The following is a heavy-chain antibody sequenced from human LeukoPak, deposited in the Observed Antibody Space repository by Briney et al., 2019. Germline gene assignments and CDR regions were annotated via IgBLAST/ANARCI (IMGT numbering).Heavy chain of an antibody. CDR2: IIPICGTA. CDR3: ARGGIDYDSSGYLFDP. D-gene: IGHD3-22*01. Sequence: SVKVSCKASGGTFSSYAISWVRQARGQGLEWMGGIIPICGTANYAQKFQGRVTITTDESTSKAYMELSSLRSEDTAVYYCARGGIDYDSSGYLFDPWGQGTLVTVSS. J-gene: IGHJ5*02. V-gene: IGHV1-69*05. CDR1: GGTFSSYA.